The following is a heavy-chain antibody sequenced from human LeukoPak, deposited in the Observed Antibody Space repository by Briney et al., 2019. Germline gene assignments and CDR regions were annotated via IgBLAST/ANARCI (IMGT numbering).Heavy chain of an antibody. CDR1: GYSFTNYG. Sequence: ASVKVSCKASGYSFTNYGISWVRQAPGQGLQWMGWISVNNADTNYAQKFQGRVTMTRDTSISTVYMELRRLRYDDTAAYYCARGPLEYCSGGTCYSGRNWFDPWGQGTLVTVSS. D-gene: IGHD2-15*01. CDR2: ISVNNADT. CDR3: ARGPLEYCSGGTCYSGRNWFDP. V-gene: IGHV1-18*01. J-gene: IGHJ5*02.